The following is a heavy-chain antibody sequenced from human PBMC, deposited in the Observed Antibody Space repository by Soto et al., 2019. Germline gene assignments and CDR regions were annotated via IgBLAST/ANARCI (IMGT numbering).Heavy chain of an antibody. CDR2: ISSSSSYI. CDR3: ARSQHKGHYYYYYGMDV. J-gene: IGHJ6*02. CDR1: GFTFSSYS. D-gene: IGHD2-21*01. Sequence: GGSLRLSCAASGFTFSSYSMNWVRQAPGKGLEWVSSISSSSSYIYYADSVKGRFTISRDNAKNSLYLQMNSLRAEDTAVYYCARSQHKGHYYYYYGMDVWGPGTTVTVSS. V-gene: IGHV3-21*01.